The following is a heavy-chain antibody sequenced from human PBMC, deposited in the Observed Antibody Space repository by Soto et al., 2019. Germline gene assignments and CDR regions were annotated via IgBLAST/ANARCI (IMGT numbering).Heavy chain of an antibody. CDR2: INPNSGGT. J-gene: IGHJ6*02. CDR3: ERVPGLAARYYYGMDV. D-gene: IGHD2-15*01. V-gene: IGHV1-2*04. Sequence: QVQLVQSGAEVKKPGASVKVYCKASGYTFTGYYMHWVRQPPGQGLEWMGWINPNSGGTNYAQKFQGWVTMTSDTTISTAYMELSRLRSDDTAVYYCERVPGLAARYYYGMDVWGQGTTVTVSS. CDR1: GYTFTGYY.